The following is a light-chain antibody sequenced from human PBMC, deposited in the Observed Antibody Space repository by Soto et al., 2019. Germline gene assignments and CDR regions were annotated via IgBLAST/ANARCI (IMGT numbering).Light chain of an antibody. CDR3: QQYYNWPLT. J-gene: IGKJ4*01. V-gene: IGKV3-15*01. CDR1: QSVSSN. Sequence: EIVMTQFPATLSVSPRERATLSCRASQSVSSNLAWYQQKPGQAPRLLVHGASTRASGIPARFSGSGSGTDFTLTISSLQSEDFAVYYCQQYYNWPLTFGGGTKLEIK. CDR2: GAS.